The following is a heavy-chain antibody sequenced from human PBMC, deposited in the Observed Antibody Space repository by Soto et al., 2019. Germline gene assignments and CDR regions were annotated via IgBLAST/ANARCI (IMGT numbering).Heavy chain of an antibody. J-gene: IGHJ4*02. CDR2: ISYDGSNK. CDR1: GFTFSSYG. CDR3: AKWHSSGYGDFDY. D-gene: IGHD3-22*01. Sequence: QVQLVESGGGVVQPGRSLRLSCAASGFTFSSYGMHWVRQAPGKGLEWVAVISYDGSNKYYADSVKGRFTISRDNSKNTLYLQMNSLRAEDTAVYYCAKWHSSGYGDFDYWGQGTLVTVSS. V-gene: IGHV3-30*18.